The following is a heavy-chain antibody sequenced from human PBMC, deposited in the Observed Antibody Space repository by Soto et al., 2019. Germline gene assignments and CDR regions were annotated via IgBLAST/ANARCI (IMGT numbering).Heavy chain of an antibody. Sequence: GASVKVSCKASGDTFSSYAVIWLRQVPGQGLEWMGGIIPMFGTANYALKFQGRVTITADKSTSTAYMELSSLQSEDTAVYYCAIIKFISAWTFDYWGQGSLATVSS. CDR3: AIIKFISAWTFDY. CDR2: IIPMFGTA. CDR1: GDTFSSYA. J-gene: IGHJ4*02. V-gene: IGHV1-69*06. D-gene: IGHD3-10*01.